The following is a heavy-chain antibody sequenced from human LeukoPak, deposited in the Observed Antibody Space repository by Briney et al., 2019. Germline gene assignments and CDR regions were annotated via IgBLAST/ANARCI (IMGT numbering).Heavy chain of an antibody. CDR3: ARQGDYYDSSGYYYWFDP. CDR1: GFTFSSYA. V-gene: IGHV3-30*04. CDR2: ISYDGSNK. J-gene: IGHJ5*02. Sequence: GGSLRLSCAASGFTFSSYAMHWVRQAPGKGLEWVAVISYDGSNKYYADSVKGRFTISRDNSKNTLYLQMNSLRAEDTGVYYCARQGDYYDSSGYYYWFDPWGQGTLVTVSS. D-gene: IGHD3-22*01.